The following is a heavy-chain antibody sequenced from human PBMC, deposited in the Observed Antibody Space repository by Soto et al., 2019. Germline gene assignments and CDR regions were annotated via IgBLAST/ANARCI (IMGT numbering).Heavy chain of an antibody. CDR1: GGTFSSYA. CDR2: IIPIFGTA. CDR3: ARITQEVWQPGPVFDY. J-gene: IGHJ4*02. V-gene: IGHV1-69*13. Sequence: SVKVSCKASGGTFSSYAISWVRQAPGQGLEWMGGIIPIFGTANYAQKFQGRVTITADESTSTAYMELSSLRSEDTAVYYCARITQEVWQPGPVFDYWGQGTLVTVSS. D-gene: IGHD6-13*01.